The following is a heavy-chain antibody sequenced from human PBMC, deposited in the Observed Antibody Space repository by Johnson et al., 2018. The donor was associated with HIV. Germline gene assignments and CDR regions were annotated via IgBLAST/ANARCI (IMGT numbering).Heavy chain of an antibody. CDR2: ISYDGNNK. J-gene: IGHJ3*02. CDR1: GFTFSNYP. CDR3: ARDRRNYYDSSGYPDYDAFDI. V-gene: IGHV3-30*04. Sequence: QVQLVESGGGAVQPGRSLRLSCAASGFTFSNYPMHWVRQAPGKGLEWVAVISYDGNNKYYADSVRGRFTISSDNSKNTVYLQMNSLRAEDTALYYCARDRRNYYDSSGYPDYDAFDIWGQGTMVTVSS. D-gene: IGHD3-22*01.